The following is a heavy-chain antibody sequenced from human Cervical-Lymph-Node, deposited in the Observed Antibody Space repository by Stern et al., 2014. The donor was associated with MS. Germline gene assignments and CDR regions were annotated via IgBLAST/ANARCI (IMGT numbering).Heavy chain of an antibody. Sequence: VQLVESGGGLVKPGGSLTLSCEASGFMFSFSAMNWVRPAPGKGLEWVSSLGVSGDYIYYADSVKGRFTISRDDAKKSLYLQMNSLRAEDTAVYFCARLRDAFDIWGQGTMVTVSS. V-gene: IGHV3-21*01. CDR1: GFMFSFSA. J-gene: IGHJ3*02. CDR2: LGVSGDYI. CDR3: ARLRDAFDI.